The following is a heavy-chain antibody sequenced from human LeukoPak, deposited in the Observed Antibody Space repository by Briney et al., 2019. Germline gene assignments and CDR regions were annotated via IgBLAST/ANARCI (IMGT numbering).Heavy chain of an antibody. CDR2: ISSSGSTI. J-gene: IGHJ4*02. CDR3: ARDFHYDSSPFDY. CDR1: GFSLSDYT. D-gene: IGHD3-22*01. V-gene: IGHV3-11*01. Sequence: GGSLRLSCAASGFSLSDYTMNWVRQAPGKGLEWVSYISSSGSTIYYADSVKGRFTISRDNAKNSLYLQMNSLRAEDTAVYYCARDFHYDSSPFDYWGQGTLVTVSS.